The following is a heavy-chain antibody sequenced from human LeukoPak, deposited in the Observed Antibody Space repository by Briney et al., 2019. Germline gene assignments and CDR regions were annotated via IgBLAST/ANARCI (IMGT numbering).Heavy chain of an antibody. V-gene: IGHV3-30*18. CDR2: ISYDGSNK. Sequence: PGGSLRLSCAASGFTFSSYGMHWVRQAPGKGLEWVAVISYDGSNKYYADSVKGRFTISKDNSKNTLYLQMNSLRGEDTAVYYCAKGHSSGWMNYFDYWGQGTLVTVSS. CDR1: GFTFSSYG. CDR3: AKGHSSGWMNYFDY. J-gene: IGHJ4*02. D-gene: IGHD6-19*01.